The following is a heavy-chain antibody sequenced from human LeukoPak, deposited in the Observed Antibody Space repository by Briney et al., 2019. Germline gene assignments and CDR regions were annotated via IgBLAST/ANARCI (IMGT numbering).Heavy chain of an antibody. Sequence: GGSLRLSCLASGFTFSNTWMNWVRQAPGKGLEWVARIRSKRDGGTTDYAAPVKGRFPISRDDSKNTMYLQMNSLKAEDTAVYYCARDWYYAFDFWGQGTMVTVSS. CDR2: IRSKRDGGTT. CDR3: ARDWYYAFDF. V-gene: IGHV3-15*07. D-gene: IGHD2-21*02. CDR1: GFTFSNTW. J-gene: IGHJ3*01.